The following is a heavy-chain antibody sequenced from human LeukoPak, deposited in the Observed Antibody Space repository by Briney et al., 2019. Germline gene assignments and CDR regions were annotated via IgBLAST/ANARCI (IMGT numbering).Heavy chain of an antibody. CDR1: GFTFSSYE. CDR3: ARSPVRGVIPF. Sequence: GGSLRLSCAASGFTFSSYEMNWVRQAPGKGLEWVSYISSSGSTIYYADSVKGRFTISRDNAKNSLYLQMNSLRAEDTAVYYCARSPVRGVIPFWGQGTLVTVSS. CDR2: ISSSGSTI. J-gene: IGHJ4*02. D-gene: IGHD3-10*01. V-gene: IGHV3-48*03.